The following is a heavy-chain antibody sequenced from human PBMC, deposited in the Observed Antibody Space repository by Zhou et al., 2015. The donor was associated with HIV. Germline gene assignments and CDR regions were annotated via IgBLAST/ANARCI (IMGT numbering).Heavy chain of an antibody. V-gene: IGHV1-69*01. J-gene: IGHJ4*02. CDR1: RDTFNNYP. CDR3: ARLVNYYDRRGEPDF. Sequence: QVQLVQSGAEVKKPGSSVKVSCTGPRDTFNNYPISWVRQAPGQGLESDGRHHPKVLIQKTTHRNFWDRLTITADESTSTSYMELSGLRSEDTAIYFCARLVNYYDRRGEPDFWGQGTLVTVSS. D-gene: IGHD3-22*01. CDR2: HPKVLIQ.